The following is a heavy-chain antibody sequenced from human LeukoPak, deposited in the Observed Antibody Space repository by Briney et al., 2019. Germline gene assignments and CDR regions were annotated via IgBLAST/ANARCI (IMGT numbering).Heavy chain of an antibody. D-gene: IGHD1-26*01. CDR1: GFSFNSYS. V-gene: IGHV3-21*04. CDR2: ISSSGSYI. Sequence: PGGSLRLSCAASGFSFNSYSMNWVRQAPGKGLEWVSSISSSGSYIYYADSVKGRFTISRDNSKNTLYLQMNSLRAEDTAIFYCGKENSGSQGYYFDYWGQGTLDTVSS. CDR3: GKENSGSQGYYFDY. J-gene: IGHJ4*02.